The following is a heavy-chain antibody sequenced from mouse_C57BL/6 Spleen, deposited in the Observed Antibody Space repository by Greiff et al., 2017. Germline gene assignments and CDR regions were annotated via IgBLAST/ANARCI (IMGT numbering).Heavy chain of an antibody. V-gene: IGHV5-4*01. CDR2: ISDGGSYT. CDR1: GFTFSSYA. Sequence: EVQRVESGGGLVKPGGSLKLSCAASGFTFSSYAMSWVRQTPEKRLEWVATISDGGSYTYYPDNVKGRFTISRDNAKNNLYLQMSHLKSEDTAMYYCAREFSNYAMDYWGQGTSVTVSS. J-gene: IGHJ4*01. CDR3: AREFSNYAMDY.